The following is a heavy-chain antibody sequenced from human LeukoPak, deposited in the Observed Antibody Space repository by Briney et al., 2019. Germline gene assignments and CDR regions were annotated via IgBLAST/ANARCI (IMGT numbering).Heavy chain of an antibody. CDR2: TYYSGST. CDR3: ARETYCSGGSCFDY. J-gene: IGHJ4*02. V-gene: IGHV4-59*01. CDR1: GGSISSYY. D-gene: IGHD2-15*01. Sequence: SETLSLTCTVSGGSISSYYWSWIRQPPGKGLEWIGYTYYSGSTNYNPSLKSRVTISVDTSKNQFSLKLSSVTAADTAVYYCARETYCSGGSCFDYWGQGTLVTVSS.